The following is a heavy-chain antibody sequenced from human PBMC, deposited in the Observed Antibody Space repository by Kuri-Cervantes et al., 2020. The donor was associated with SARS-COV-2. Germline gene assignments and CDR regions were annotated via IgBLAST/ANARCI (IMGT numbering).Heavy chain of an antibody. CDR1: GASLSSADFY. CDR3: ASCDSSSWYYFDY. J-gene: IGHJ4*02. CDR2: IYFSGTT. V-gene: IGHV4-30-4*01. Sequence: SCTVSGASLSSADFYWSWIRQPPGKGLEWIGYIYFSGTTYYNPSLQSRVTISVDTSKNQFSLKLSSVTAADTAVYYCASCDSSSWYYFDYWGQGTLVTVSS. D-gene: IGHD6-13*01.